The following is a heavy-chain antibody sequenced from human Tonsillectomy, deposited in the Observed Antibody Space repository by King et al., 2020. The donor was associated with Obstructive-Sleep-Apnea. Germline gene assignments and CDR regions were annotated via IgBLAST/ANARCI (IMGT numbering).Heavy chain of an antibody. CDR3: ALTMVRGVISPFDY. J-gene: IGHJ4*02. CDR1: GGSISSYY. D-gene: IGHD3-10*01. Sequence: VQLQESGPGLVKPSETLSLTCTVSGGSISSYYWSWIRQPPWKGLEWLWSIHYSGRTHYNPSLNNRVTISVVTSKNQSSLKLSSLTAADTAVYYCALTMVRGVISPFDYWGQGTLVTVSS. V-gene: IGHV4-59*01. CDR2: IHYSGRT.